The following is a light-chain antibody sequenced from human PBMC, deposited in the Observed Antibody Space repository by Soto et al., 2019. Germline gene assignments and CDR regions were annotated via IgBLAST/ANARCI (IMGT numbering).Light chain of an antibody. CDR1: QSISTW. CDR2: KAS. CDR3: QQYNSYSSGT. Sequence: DIQMTQSPSTLSASVGDRVTITCRASQSISTWLGWYQQKPGKAPNLLIYKASSLETGVPSRFSGSGSGTEFTLPISSLQPGDFATYYCQQYNSYSSGTYGQGTKVEIK. V-gene: IGKV1-5*03. J-gene: IGKJ1*01.